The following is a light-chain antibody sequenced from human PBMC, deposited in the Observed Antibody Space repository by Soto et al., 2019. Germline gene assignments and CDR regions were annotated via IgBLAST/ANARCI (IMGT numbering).Light chain of an antibody. V-gene: IGKV3-15*01. CDR2: GAS. J-gene: IGKJ2*01. Sequence: EIVMTQSPATLSVSPGERATLSCRASESVRSNLAWYQQKAGQAPRLLIYGASTRATGIPARFSGSGSGTEFTLTISSLQSEDFAAYYCQQYNIGYAFGQGTKLEIK. CDR1: ESVRSN. CDR3: QQYNIGYA.